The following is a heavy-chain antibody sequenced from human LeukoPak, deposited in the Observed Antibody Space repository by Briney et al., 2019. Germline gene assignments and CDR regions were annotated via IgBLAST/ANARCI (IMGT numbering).Heavy chain of an antibody. J-gene: IGHJ3*02. CDR2: ISYSGGT. V-gene: IGHV4-39*02. Sequence: SETLSLTCTVSGGSIISNNHYWGWTRQPPGKGLEWFGSISYSGGTAYNPSLRSRVTISVDTSKNQFSLKVNSVTAADTAVYYCAREVEYYDSSGFRPHAFNIWGQGTLVTVSS. D-gene: IGHD3-22*01. CDR1: GGSIISNNHY. CDR3: AREVEYYDSSGFRPHAFNI.